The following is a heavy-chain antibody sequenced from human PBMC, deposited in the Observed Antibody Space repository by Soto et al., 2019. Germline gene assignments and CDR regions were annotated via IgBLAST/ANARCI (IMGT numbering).Heavy chain of an antibody. V-gene: IGHV3-73*01. J-gene: IGHJ6*02. D-gene: IGHD3-10*01. CDR3: TRHKEWFGQDYYYYGMDV. CDR2: TRSKANSYAT. CDR1: GFTFSGSA. Sequence: GGSLRLSCAASGFTFSGSAMHWVRQASGKGLEWVGRTRSKANSYATAYAASVKGRFTISRDDSKNTAYLQMNSLKTEDTAVYYCTRHKEWFGQDYYYYGMDVWGQGTTVTVSS.